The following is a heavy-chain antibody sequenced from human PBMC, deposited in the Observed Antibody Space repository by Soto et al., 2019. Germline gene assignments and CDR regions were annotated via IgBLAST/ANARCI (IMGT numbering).Heavy chain of an antibody. CDR1: GGSINSYW. V-gene: IGHV4-4*07. CDR3: ARDIASYAYGEGY. D-gene: IGHD2-21*01. J-gene: IGHJ4*02. CDR2: VYSSGTT. Sequence: PSETLSLTCTVSGGSINSYWWSWIRQPAGKGLEWIGRVYSSGTTDYNPSLNSRATMSVETSKNQFSLTLSSVTAADTAVYYCARDIASYAYGEGYWGQGIQVTVSS.